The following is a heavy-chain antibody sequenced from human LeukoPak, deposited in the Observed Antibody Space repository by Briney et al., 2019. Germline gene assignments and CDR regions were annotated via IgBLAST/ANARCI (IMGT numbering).Heavy chain of an antibody. V-gene: IGHV3-30-3*01. D-gene: IGHD1-26*01. Sequence: GGSLRLSCAASGFTFSSYAMHWVRQAPGKGLEWVAVISYDGSNKYYADSVEGRFTISRDNSKNTLYLQMNSLRAEDTAVYYCARAELDRFDYWGQGTLVTVSS. CDR3: ARAELDRFDY. CDR2: ISYDGSNK. J-gene: IGHJ4*02. CDR1: GFTFSSYA.